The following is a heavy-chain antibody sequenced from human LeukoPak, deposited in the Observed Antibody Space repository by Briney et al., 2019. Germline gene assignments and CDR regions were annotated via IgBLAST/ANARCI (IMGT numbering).Heavy chain of an antibody. Sequence: GASVKVSCKASGYTFTSYGISWVRQAPGQGLEWMGWISAYNGNTNYAQKLQGRVTMTTDTSTSTAYMELRSLRSDDTAVYYCAREEFAVDLWSGYDFDYWGQGTLVTVSS. CDR3: AREEFAVDLWSGYDFDY. D-gene: IGHD3-3*01. CDR1: GYTFTSYG. J-gene: IGHJ4*02. V-gene: IGHV1-18*01. CDR2: ISAYNGNT.